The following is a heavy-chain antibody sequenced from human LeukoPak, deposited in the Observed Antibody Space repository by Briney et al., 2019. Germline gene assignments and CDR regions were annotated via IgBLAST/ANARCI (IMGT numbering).Heavy chain of an antibody. CDR1: GGSISSYY. CDR3: ASTYMGEFDY. CDR2: IYYCGGA. Sequence: SETLSLTCIVSGGSISSYYWSWFRQPPGKGREECGDIYYCGGANYNPSLKSRVTISVDTSKNQFSLKLSSVTAADTAVYYCASTYMGEFDYWGQGTLVTVSS. D-gene: IGHD3-16*01. J-gene: IGHJ4*02. V-gene: IGHV4-59*08.